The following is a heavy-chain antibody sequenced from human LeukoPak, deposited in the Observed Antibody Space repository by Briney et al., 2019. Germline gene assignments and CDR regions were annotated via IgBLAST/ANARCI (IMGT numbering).Heavy chain of an antibody. CDR1: GFIFSSYV. D-gene: IGHD3-16*02. V-gene: IGHV3-23*01. J-gene: IGHJ4*02. CDR3: AEERAGYTNPYYFDY. CDR2: ISGSGGST. Sequence: GGSLRLSCAASGFIFSSYVMSWVRQAPGKGLEWVSAISGSGGSTYYADSVKGRFTISRDNSKNTLHLQMNSLRAEDTAVYYCAEERAGYTNPYYFDYWGQGTLVTVSS.